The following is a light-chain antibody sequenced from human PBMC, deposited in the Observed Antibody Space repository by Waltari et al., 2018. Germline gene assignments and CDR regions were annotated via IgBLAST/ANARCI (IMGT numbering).Light chain of an antibody. Sequence: EIVMTQSPATLSVSPGERATLSCRASQSVSSNLAWYQQKPGQAPRLLIYGASTRANGIPARFSGGGSGTEFTLTISSLQSEDFTVYYCQQYNNWPRTFGGGTKVEIK. V-gene: IGKV3-15*01. CDR2: GAS. CDR3: QQYNNWPRT. J-gene: IGKJ4*01. CDR1: QSVSSN.